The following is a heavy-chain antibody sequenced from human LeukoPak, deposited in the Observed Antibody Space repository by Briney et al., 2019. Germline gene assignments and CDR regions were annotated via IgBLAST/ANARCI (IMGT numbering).Heavy chain of an antibody. CDR3: ARDLLNYGSGSYFPPWFDP. V-gene: IGHV1-18*01. D-gene: IGHD3-10*01. CDR2: ISAYNGNT. J-gene: IGHJ5*02. CDR1: GYTFTSYG. Sequence: ASVKVSCKASGYTFTSYGISWVRQAPGQGLEWMGWISAYNGNTNYAQKLQGRVTMTTDTSTSTAYMELRSLRSDDTAVYYCARDLLNYGSGSYFPPWFDPWGQGTLVTVSS.